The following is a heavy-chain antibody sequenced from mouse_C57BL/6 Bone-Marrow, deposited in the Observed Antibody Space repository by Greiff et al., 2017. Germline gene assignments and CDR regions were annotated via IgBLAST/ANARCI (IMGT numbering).Heavy chain of an antibody. CDR3: ARGFLGGGYFDY. J-gene: IGHJ2*01. CDR2: ISYDGSN. Sequence: DVKLQESGPGLVKPSQSLSLTCSVTGYSITSGYYWNWIRQFPGNKLEWMGYISYDGSNNYNPSLKNRISITRDTSKNQFFLKLNSVTTEDTATYYCARGFLGGGYFDYWGQGTTLTVSS. V-gene: IGHV3-6*01. CDR1: GYSITSGYY. D-gene: IGHD4-1*01.